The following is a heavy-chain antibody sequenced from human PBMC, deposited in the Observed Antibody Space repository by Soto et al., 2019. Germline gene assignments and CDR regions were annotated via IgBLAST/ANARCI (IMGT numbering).Heavy chain of an antibody. V-gene: IGHV2-5*02. CDR2: IYWDDDK. D-gene: IGHD3-10*01. Sequence: QITLKESGPTLVKPTQTLTLTCTFSGFSLSTSGVGVGWIRQPPGKALEWLALIYWDDDKRYSPSLKSRLTITKDTSKNQVVLTMTYMDPVDTATYYCALTYYGSGSYYNVRWFDPWGQGTLVTVSS. CDR3: ALTYYGSGSYYNVRWFDP. J-gene: IGHJ5*02. CDR1: GFSLSTSGVG.